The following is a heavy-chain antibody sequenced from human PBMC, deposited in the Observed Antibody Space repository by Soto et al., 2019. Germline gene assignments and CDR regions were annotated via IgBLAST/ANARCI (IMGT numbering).Heavy chain of an antibody. V-gene: IGHV4-59*01. J-gene: IGHJ3*02. D-gene: IGHD4-17*01. CDR3: ARDNGDYGGDAFDI. Sequence: SETLSLTCTVSGGPISSYYWSWIRQPPGKGLEWIGYIYYSGGTTYNPSLKSRVTISVDTSKNQFSLKLNSVTAADTAVYYCARDNGDYGGDAFDIGGQGKIVTVSS. CDR2: IYYSGGT. CDR1: GGPISSYY.